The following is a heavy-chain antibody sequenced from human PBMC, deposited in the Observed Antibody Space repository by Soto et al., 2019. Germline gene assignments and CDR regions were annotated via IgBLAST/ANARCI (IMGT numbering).Heavy chain of an antibody. J-gene: IGHJ6*02. CDR1: GGTFSSYA. V-gene: IGHV1-69*01. CDR3: ARPNCYDSSGPLGGMDV. D-gene: IGHD3-22*01. CDR2: IIPIFGTA. Sequence: QVQLVQSGAEVKKPGSSVKVSCKASGGTFSSYAISWVRQAPGQGLEWMGGIIPIFGTANYAQKFQGRVTITADESTSTAYMELSSLRSEDTAVYYCARPNCYDSSGPLGGMDVWGQGTTVTVSS.